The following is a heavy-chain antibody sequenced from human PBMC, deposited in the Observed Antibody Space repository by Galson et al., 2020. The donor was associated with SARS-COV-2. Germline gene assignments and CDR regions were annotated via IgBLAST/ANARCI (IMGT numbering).Heavy chain of an antibody. Sequence: SQTLSLTCAVYGGSFRGYYWTWIRQSPEKGLQWIGEIDHRGNTNYDPSLQSRVAMSVDTYKNQFSLRLSSVTAADTAVYYCARGAEERRIIVVVPYYYVYMDVWSRGTAVTVSS. V-gene: IGHV4-34*01. CDR3: ARGAEERRIIVVVPYYYVYMDV. D-gene: IGHD2-15*01. CDR1: GGSFRGYY. J-gene: IGHJ6*03. CDR2: IDHRGNT.